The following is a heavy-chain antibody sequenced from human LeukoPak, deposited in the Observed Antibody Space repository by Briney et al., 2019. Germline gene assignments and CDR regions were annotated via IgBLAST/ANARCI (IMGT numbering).Heavy chain of an antibody. J-gene: IGHJ6*02. CDR1: GFTFSSYA. CDR3: AKSVPEGEWVWLGMDV. D-gene: IGHD3-3*01. Sequence: GGSLRLSCAASGFTFSSYAMTWVRQAPGKGLEWVSAISGSGGSTYHADSVKGRFTISRDNSKNTLYLQMNSLRAEDTAVYYCAKSVPEGEWVWLGMDVWGQGTTVTVSS. V-gene: IGHV3-23*01. CDR2: ISGSGGST.